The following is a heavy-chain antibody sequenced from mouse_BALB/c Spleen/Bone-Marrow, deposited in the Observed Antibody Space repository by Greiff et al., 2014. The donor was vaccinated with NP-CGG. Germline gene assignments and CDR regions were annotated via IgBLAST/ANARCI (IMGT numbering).Heavy chain of an antibody. V-gene: IGHV2-9*02. CDR1: GFSLTSYG. D-gene: IGHD2-3*01. J-gene: IGHJ1*01. CDR2: IWAGGST. Sequence: QVQLKESGPGLVAPSQSLSITCTVSGFSLTSYGVHWVRQPPGKGLEWLGVIWAGGSTNYNSALMSRLSISKDNSKSQVFLKMNSLQTDDTAMYYCAKVYLWYFDVWGAGTTVTVSS. CDR3: AKVYLWYFDV.